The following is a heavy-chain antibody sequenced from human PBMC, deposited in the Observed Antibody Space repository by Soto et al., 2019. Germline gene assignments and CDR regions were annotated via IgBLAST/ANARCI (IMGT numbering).Heavy chain of an antibody. CDR3: TTDSHFTMKLVRFDY. V-gene: IGHV3-15*07. J-gene: IGHJ4*01. D-gene: IGHD3-22*01. CDR2: IKSKIDGGTT. CDR1: GVTFTTAW. Sequence: PGGSVGLSCAASGVTFTTAWINWVRQGPGKGLEWVGRIKSKIDGGTTDFAAPVKGRFAISRDDSRNMVYFQMNSLEIEDTAVYYCTTDSHFTMKLVRFDYWGLGTLVTVSS.